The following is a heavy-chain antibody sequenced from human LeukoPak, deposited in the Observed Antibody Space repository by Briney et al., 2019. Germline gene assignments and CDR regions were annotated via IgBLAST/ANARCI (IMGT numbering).Heavy chain of an antibody. Sequence: GESLKISCKGSGYSFTNYWIGWVRQMPGKGLEWMGIIYPGDSDTRYSPSFQGHVTISADKSITTAYLQWNSLKASDTAIYYCARGRLFAATTGIDYWGQGTLVTVSS. CDR1: GYSFTNYW. J-gene: IGHJ4*02. CDR2: IYPGDSDT. V-gene: IGHV5-51*01. CDR3: ARGRLFAATTGIDY. D-gene: IGHD4-17*01.